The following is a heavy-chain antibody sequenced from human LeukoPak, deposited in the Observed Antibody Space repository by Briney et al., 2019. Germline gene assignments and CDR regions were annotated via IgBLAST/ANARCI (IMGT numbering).Heavy chain of an antibody. Sequence: ASVKVSCRTSGYSFTAYYVHWVRQAPGQGLEWMGWINPTSGDTMYAQNFQGRVTMTRDTSISTAYMELTSLKFDDTAVYFCARGLLSLTNWFDPWGQGTLVTVSS. V-gene: IGHV1-2*02. J-gene: IGHJ5*02. CDR2: INPTSGDT. CDR3: ARGLLSLTNWFDP. CDR1: GYSFTAYY.